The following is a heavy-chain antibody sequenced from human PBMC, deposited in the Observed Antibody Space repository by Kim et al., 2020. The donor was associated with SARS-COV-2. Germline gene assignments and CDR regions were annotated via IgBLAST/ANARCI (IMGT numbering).Heavy chain of an antibody. D-gene: IGHD3-22*01. CDR1: GGSISSYY. Sequence: SETLSLTCTVSGGSISSYYWSWIRQPPGKGLEWIGYIYYSGSTNYNPSLKSRVTISVDTSKNQFSLKLSSVTAADTAVYYCARLPLSADYYDSSGYYPGAGYYFDYWGQGTLVTVSS. V-gene: IGHV4-59*01. CDR3: ARLPLSADYYDSSGYYPGAGYYFDY. J-gene: IGHJ4*02. CDR2: IYYSGST.